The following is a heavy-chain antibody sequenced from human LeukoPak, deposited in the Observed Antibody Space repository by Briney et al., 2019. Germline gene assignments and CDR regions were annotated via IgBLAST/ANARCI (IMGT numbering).Heavy chain of an antibody. CDR1: GGSISSYY. CDR3: ARDPLLLGMAFDI. V-gene: IGHV4-59*01. Sequence: SETLSLTCTVSGGSISSYYWSWIRQPPGKGLEWIGYIYYSGSTNYNPSLKSRVTISVDTSKNQFSLKLSSVTAADTAVYYCARDPLLLGMAFDIRGQGTMVTVSS. D-gene: IGHD3-16*01. CDR2: IYYSGST. J-gene: IGHJ3*02.